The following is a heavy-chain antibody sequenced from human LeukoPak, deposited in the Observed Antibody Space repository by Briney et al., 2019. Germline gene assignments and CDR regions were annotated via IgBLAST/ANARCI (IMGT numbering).Heavy chain of an antibody. Sequence: SETLSLTCTVSGGPISSYYWSWTRRPPGKGLEWIGYISNSESTNYNLSLKSRVTISVDTSKNQFSLKLSSVTAADTAVYYCARMIRQQLLYYFDYWSQGTLVTVSS. CDR1: GGPISSYY. CDR2: ISNSEST. CDR3: ARMIRQQLLYYFDY. J-gene: IGHJ4*02. V-gene: IGHV4-59*01. D-gene: IGHD6-13*01.